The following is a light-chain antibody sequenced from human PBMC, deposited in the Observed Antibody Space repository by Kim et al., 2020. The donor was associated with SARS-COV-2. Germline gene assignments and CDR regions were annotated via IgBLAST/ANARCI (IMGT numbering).Light chain of an antibody. CDR2: DVS. CDR3: SSYTTSSTLI. J-gene: IGLJ2*01. V-gene: IGLV2-14*03. CDR1: SGDVGGFNY. Sequence: GQAITISCSGASGDVGGFNYVSWYKQHPGKAPKLMIYDVSDRPSGVSNRFSGSKSGNTASLTISGLQAEDEADYYCSSYTTSSTLIFGGGTQLTVL.